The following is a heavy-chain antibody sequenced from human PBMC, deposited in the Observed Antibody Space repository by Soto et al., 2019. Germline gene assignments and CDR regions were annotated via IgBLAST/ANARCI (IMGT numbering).Heavy chain of an antibody. J-gene: IGHJ4*02. D-gene: IGHD6-19*01. Sequence: AAVKVSFNVSGYTLTELSMHWVRQAPGKVLDCMGGFDPEDGETINAQKFQGRVTMTEDTSTDTAYMELSSLRSEDTAVYYCATDLVSDSSCLYGHPGYWGEATLVHLSS. CDR1: GYTLTELS. V-gene: IGHV1-24*01. CDR2: FDPEDGET. CDR3: ATDLVSDSSCLYGHPGY.